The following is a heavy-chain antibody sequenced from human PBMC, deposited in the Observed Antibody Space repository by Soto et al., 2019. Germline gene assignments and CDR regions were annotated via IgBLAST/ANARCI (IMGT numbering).Heavy chain of an antibody. D-gene: IGHD2-21*02. CDR2: MSHSGGT. V-gene: IGHV4-34*01. J-gene: IGHJ3*02. CDR3: ARGERATATPVVDAFDI. Sequence: QVQLQQWGAGLLKPSETLSLTCAVYGGFVSSGSYYWSWIRQPPGKGLEWIGEMSHSGGTHFNPSLPSRVTISVDTSKNQCSLTMSSVTAADTALYYCARGERATATPVVDAFDIWGPGTMVTVAS. CDR1: GGFVSSGSYY.